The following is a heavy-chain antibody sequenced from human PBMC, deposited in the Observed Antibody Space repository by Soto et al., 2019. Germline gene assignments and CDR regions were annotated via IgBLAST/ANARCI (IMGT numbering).Heavy chain of an antibody. V-gene: IGHV1-3*01. D-gene: IGHD6-13*01. Sequence: QVQLVQSGAEVKKPGASVKVSCKASGYTFTNYAMHWVRQAPGQRLEWMGWINAGNGNTRYSQKFQGRVTITRDTSASTAYMELSSLRSEDTAVYYCARGPDMATSSCYYYGLDVWGQGTTVTVSS. J-gene: IGHJ6*02. CDR1: GYTFTNYA. CDR3: ARGPDMATSSCYYYGLDV. CDR2: INAGNGNT.